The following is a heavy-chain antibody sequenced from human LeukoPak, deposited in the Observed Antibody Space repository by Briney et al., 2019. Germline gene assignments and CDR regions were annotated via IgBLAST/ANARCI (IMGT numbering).Heavy chain of an antibody. CDR3: ARDSGRFGEFIDY. CDR2: INPSGDST. V-gene: IGHV1-46*03. D-gene: IGHD3-10*01. Sequence: ASLKVSCKASGHTFTSYYMHWVRQAPGHGLEWMGIINPSGDSTNYAQKFQGRVTMTRDTSTSTVYMELSSLRSEDTAVYYCARDSGRFGEFIDYWGQGTLVTVSS. J-gene: IGHJ4*02. CDR1: GHTFTSYY.